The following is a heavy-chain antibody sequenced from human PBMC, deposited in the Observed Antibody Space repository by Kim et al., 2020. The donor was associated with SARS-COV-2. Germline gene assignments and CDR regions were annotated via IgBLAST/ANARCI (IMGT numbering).Heavy chain of an antibody. CDR3: ARAIERIGFGDPPLDP. CDR2: ISAYNGNT. Sequence: ASVKVSCKASGYTFTSYGISWVRQAPGQGLEWMGWISAYNGNTNYAQKLQGRVTMTTDTSTSTAYMELRSLRSDDTAVYYCARAIERIGFGDPPLDPWGQGTLVTVSS. J-gene: IGHJ5*02. D-gene: IGHD3-10*01. V-gene: IGHV1-18*01. CDR1: GYTFTSYG.